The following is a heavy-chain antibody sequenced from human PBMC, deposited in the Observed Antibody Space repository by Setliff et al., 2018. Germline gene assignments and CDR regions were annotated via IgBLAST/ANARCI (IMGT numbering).Heavy chain of an antibody. V-gene: IGHV3-74*01. CDR1: GFTLSRFW. Sequence: PGGSLRLSCVTSGFTLSRFWMHWVRQVPGKGLVWVSRLHPNGITTRYADSVQGRFTIYRDMAENTLYLQMSGLRAEDTAVYYCARSPRPPTSLDYVDVWGNGTMVTVSS. CDR3: ARSPRPPTSLDYVDV. J-gene: IGHJ6*03. D-gene: IGHD2-2*01. CDR2: LHPNGITT.